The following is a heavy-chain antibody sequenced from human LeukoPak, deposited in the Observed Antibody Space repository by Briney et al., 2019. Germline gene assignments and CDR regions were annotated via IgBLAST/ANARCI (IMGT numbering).Heavy chain of an antibody. CDR2: INPNSGGT. D-gene: IGHD2-2*01. J-gene: IGHJ4*02. V-gene: IGHV1-2*06. CDR1: GYTFTNYG. Sequence: ASVKVSCKASGYTFTNYGISWVRQAPGQGLEWMGRINPNSGGTNYAQKFQGRVTMTRDTSISTAYMELSRLRSDDTAVYYCAREYCSSTSCYIPELDYWGQGTLVTVSS. CDR3: AREYCSSTSCYIPELDY.